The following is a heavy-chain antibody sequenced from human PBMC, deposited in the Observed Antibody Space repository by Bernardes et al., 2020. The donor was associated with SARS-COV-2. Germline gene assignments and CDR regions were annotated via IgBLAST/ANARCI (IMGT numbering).Heavy chain of an antibody. CDR3: ATGVWSGYFYYYYYGMDV. V-gene: IGHV1-8*01. J-gene: IGHJ6*02. Sequence: ASVKVSCKASGYTFTSYDINWVRQATGQGLEWMGWMNPNSRNTGYAQKFQGRVTMTRNTSISTAYMELSSLRSEDTAVYYCATGVWSGYFYYYYYGMDVWGQGTTVTVSS. CDR2: MNPNSRNT. D-gene: IGHD3-3*01. CDR1: GYTFTSYD.